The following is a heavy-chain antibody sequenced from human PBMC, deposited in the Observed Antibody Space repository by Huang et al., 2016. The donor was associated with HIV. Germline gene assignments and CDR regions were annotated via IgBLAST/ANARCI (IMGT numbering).Heavy chain of an antibody. CDR3: ARGYSSSWLYN. CDR2: ISETGSVI. V-gene: IGHV3-48*01. CDR1: GFSFSSGN. Sequence: EEQLMESGGGLVQPGGSLRLSCAASGFSFSSGNMNWVRPAPGKGLEWLSYISETGSVITYADSVKGRFTVSRDNAKNSLYLQMDSLRAEDTAVYYCARGYSSSWLYNWGQGTLVTVSS. J-gene: IGHJ4*02. D-gene: IGHD6-13*01.